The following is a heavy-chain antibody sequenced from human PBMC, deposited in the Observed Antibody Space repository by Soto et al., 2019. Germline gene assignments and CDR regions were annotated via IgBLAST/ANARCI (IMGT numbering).Heavy chain of an antibody. J-gene: IGHJ6*02. CDR1: GDSITSYF. Sequence: QVQLQESGPGLVKPSETLSLTCTVSGDSITSYFWSWIRQPPVKGLEWIGYIHSTGSTSYNPSLQIRVTMSVHTSKTQFSLTVISVTASDTAVYYCARFGRGDSYYGMYVWCQGTTVSVSS. V-gene: IGHV4-59*01. CDR2: IHSTGST. D-gene: IGHD3-10*01. CDR3: ARFGRGDSYYGMYV.